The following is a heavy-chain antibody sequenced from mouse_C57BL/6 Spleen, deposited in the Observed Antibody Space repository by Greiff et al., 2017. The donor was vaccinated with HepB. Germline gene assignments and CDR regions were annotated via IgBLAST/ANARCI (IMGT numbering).Heavy chain of an antibody. CDR1: GYAFTNYL. V-gene: IGHV1-54*01. Sequence: QVQLKQSGAELVRPGTSVKVSCKASGYAFTNYLIEWVKQRPGQGLEWIGVINPGSGVTNYNEKFKGKATLTADKSSSTAYMQRSSLTSDDSAVYFCARPDSSGSAWFAYWGQGTLVTVSA. CDR2: INPGSGVT. J-gene: IGHJ3*01. D-gene: IGHD3-2*02. CDR3: ARPDSSGSAWFAY.